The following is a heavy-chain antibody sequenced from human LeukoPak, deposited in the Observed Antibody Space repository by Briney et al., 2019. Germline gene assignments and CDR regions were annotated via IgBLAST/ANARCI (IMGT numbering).Heavy chain of an antibody. CDR3: ARDNSHSRIYSTRGNAFDI. Sequence: PGGSLRLSCAASGFTFSSFPMHWVRQAPGKGLEWVAVISSDGNNKYYADSVKGRFTISRDNSKNTLYLPMNSLRVEDTAVYYCARDNSHSRIYSTRGNAFDIWGQGTMVTVSS. V-gene: IGHV3-30-3*01. J-gene: IGHJ3*02. CDR2: ISSDGNNK. CDR1: GFTFSSFP. D-gene: IGHD6-13*01.